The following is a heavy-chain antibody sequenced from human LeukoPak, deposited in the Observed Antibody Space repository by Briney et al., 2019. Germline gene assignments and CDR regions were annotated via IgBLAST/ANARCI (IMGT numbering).Heavy chain of an antibody. CDR3: ASSGAAATIDY. CDR1: GGSISSSNW. D-gene: IGHD6-13*01. J-gene: IGHJ4*02. CDR2: IYHSGST. Sequence: SETLSLTCAVSGGSISSSNWWSWVRQPPGQGLEWIGEIYHSGSTNYNPSLKSRVTISVDKSKNQFSLKLSSVTAADTAVYYCASSGAAATIDYWGQGTLVTVSS. V-gene: IGHV4-4*02.